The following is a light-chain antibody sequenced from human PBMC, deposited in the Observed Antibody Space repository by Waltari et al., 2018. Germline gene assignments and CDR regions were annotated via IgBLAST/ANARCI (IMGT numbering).Light chain of an antibody. Sequence: IQLTQSPSSLSASVGDRVTITCRASQGISSYLAWYQQKPGQVPKLLIYATSTLQTGVPSRFSGSGSGTDFTLTISSLQPEDIATYYCQQFDNLVYTFGQGTKLEIK. CDR3: QQFDNLVYT. CDR2: ATS. J-gene: IGKJ2*01. CDR1: QGISSY. V-gene: IGKV1-9*01.